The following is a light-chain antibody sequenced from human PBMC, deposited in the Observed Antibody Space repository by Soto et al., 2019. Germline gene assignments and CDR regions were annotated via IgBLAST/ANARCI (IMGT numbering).Light chain of an antibody. Sequence: VLAQPPSVSGAPGPGVTISCTGSSSNIGAGYDVHWYQQLPGTAPKLLIYGNSNRPSGVPDRFSGSKSGTSASLAITGLQAEDEADYYCQSYGSSLSGYVFGTGTKVTVL. V-gene: IGLV1-40*01. J-gene: IGLJ1*01. CDR2: GNS. CDR1: SSNIGAGYD. CDR3: QSYGSSLSGYV.